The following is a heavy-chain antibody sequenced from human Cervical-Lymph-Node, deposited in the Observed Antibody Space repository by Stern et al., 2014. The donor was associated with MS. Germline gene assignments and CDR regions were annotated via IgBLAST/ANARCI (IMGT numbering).Heavy chain of an antibody. D-gene: IGHD4-17*01. Sequence: QLVESGPEVKKPGTSVKVSCKASGFTFTSSAVQWVRQARGQCLEWIGWIAVGSGNTNYAQKFQERVTITRDMSTSTAYMELSSLRSEDTAVYYCAADQDYGDYGDLFDYWGQGTLVTVSS. V-gene: IGHV1-58*01. CDR2: IAVGSGNT. J-gene: IGHJ4*02. CDR1: GFTFTSSA. CDR3: AADQDYGDYGDLFDY.